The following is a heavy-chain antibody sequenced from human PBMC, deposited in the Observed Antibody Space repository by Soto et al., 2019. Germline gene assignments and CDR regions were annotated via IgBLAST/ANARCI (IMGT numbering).Heavy chain of an antibody. CDR1: GYSFTSYW. J-gene: IGHJ4*02. V-gene: IGHV5-51*01. Sequence: GESLKISCKGSGYSFTSYWIGWVRQMSGKGLEWMGIIYPGDSDTRCNPSFQGQVTISADKSISTAYLQWSSLKASDTAMYYCARRRGATVGQFDYWGQGTLVTVSS. CDR2: IYPGDSDT. CDR3: ARRRGATVGQFDY. D-gene: IGHD1-26*01.